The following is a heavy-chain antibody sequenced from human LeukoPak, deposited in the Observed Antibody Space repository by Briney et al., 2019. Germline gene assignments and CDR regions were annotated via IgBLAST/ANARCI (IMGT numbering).Heavy chain of an antibody. CDR3: ARGGLGQLSLLLLDY. Sequence: PGRSLRLSCAASGFTFSSYGMHWVRQAPGKGLEWVALIWDDGSKQYYADSVKGRFTISRDNSDNTMSLQMNSLRAEDTAVYYCARGGLGQLSLLLLDYWGQGSLVTVSS. CDR1: GFTFSSYG. CDR2: IWDDGSKQ. J-gene: IGHJ4*02. V-gene: IGHV3-33*01. D-gene: IGHD1-1*01.